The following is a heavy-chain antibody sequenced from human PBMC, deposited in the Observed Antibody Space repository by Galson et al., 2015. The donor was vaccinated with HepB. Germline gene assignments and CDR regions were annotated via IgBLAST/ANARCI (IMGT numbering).Heavy chain of an antibody. V-gene: IGHV3-30-3*01. CDR2: ISYDGSNK. Sequence: SLRLSCAASGFTFSSYAMHWVRQAPGKGLEWVAVISYDGSNKYYADSVKGRFTISRDNSKNTLYLQMNSLRAEDTAVYYCARDAGDYDSSGYSYWGQGTLVTVSS. D-gene: IGHD3-22*01. J-gene: IGHJ4*02. CDR3: ARDAGDYDSSGYSY. CDR1: GFTFSSYA.